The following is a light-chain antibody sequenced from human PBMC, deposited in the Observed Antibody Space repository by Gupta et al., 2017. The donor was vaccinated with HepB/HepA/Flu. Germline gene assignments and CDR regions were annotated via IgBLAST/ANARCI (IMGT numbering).Light chain of an antibody. CDR2: RNT. V-gene: IGLV1-47*01. Sequence: QSVLTPPPSASGTPGQRHIISCSGSSSNFGHNYLYCYQHPPGTSPKLPIHRNTHRPSGVAARFYGSKSATSAAVAISGLRSEEEADYYCEVGDGSPSDVWVFGGGTKVTV. CDR3: EVGDGSPSDVWV. CDR1: SSNFGHNY. J-gene: IGLJ3*02.